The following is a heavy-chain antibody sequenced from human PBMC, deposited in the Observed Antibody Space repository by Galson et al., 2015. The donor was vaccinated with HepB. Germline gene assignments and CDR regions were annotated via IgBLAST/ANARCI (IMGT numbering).Heavy chain of an antibody. CDR3: VKVFPEKTDGWYRQALYYFDS. V-gene: IGHV3-23*01. CDR2: ITPSGDNT. J-gene: IGHJ4*02. Sequence: SLRLSCAASGFTFSYYAMSWVRQAPGKGLEWVSAITPSGDNTFSADSMKGRFTISRDNSRDTLFLHMNSLRADDTAIYFCVKVFPEKTDGWYRQALYYFDSWGQGTRVTVSS. D-gene: IGHD6-19*01. CDR1: GFTFSYYA.